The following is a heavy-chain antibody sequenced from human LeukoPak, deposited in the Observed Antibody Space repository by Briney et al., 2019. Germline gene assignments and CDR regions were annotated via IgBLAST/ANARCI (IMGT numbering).Heavy chain of an antibody. CDR1: GFTFDDYA. D-gene: IGHD3-9*01. V-gene: IGHV3-9*01. J-gene: IGHJ4*02. Sequence: GRSLRLSCAASGFTFDDYAMHWVRQAPGKGLEWVSGISWNSGSIGYADSVKGRFTISRDNAKNSLYLQMNSLRAEDTALYYCAKSPYYDILTGYYFDYWGKGTLVTVSS. CDR2: ISWNSGSI. CDR3: AKSPYYDILTGYYFDY.